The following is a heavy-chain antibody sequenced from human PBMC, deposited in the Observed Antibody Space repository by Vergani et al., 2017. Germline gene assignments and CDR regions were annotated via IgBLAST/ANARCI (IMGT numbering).Heavy chain of an antibody. D-gene: IGHD5-18*01. Sequence: QVQLQESGPGLVKPSETLSLTCAVSGYSISSGYYWGWNRQPPGKGLEWIGSIYHSGSTYYNPSLKSRVTISVDTSKNQFSLKLSSVTAADTAVNYCASPRGYSYVYLGYWGQGTLVTVSS. V-gene: IGHV4-38-2*01. J-gene: IGHJ4*02. CDR3: ASPRGYSYVYLGY. CDR1: GYSISSGYY. CDR2: IYHSGST.